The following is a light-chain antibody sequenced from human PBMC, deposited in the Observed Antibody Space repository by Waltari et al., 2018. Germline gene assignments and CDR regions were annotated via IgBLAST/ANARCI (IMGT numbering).Light chain of an antibody. CDR1: SGHSNFA. Sequence: QFVLTQSPSASASLGASVRLTCTLSSGHSNFAIAWLQQHPETGPRYLMMLESDGSHTKADGIPDRFSASSSGAERYLTISSLQFEDEAAYYCQTWVTDIGAVFGGGTKLTVL. V-gene: IGLV4-69*01. CDR2: LESDGSH. CDR3: QTWVTDIGAV. J-gene: IGLJ3*02.